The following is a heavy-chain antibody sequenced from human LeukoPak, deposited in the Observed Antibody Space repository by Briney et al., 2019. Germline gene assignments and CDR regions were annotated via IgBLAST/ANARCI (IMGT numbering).Heavy chain of an antibody. V-gene: IGHV4-59*08. CDR3: ARHGNIVIEPTASKAFDI. CDR2: FSLGGSGTT. Sequence: SETLSLTCIVSGASITTYSWNWLRQSPGKGLEWIGYFSLGGSGTTSYTSSLKSRVTISRDTSKNQLSLKLTSVTAADTAVYYCARHGNIVIEPTASKAFDIWGQGTMVTVSS. CDR1: GASITTYS. J-gene: IGHJ3*02. D-gene: IGHD2-2*01.